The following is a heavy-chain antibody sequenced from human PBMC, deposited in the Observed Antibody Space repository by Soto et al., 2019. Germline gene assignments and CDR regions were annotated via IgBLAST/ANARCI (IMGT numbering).Heavy chain of an antibody. CDR1: GGSITSSFD. D-gene: IGHD6-13*01. CDR3: RSSSRYSTDV. Sequence: QLQLQESGPGLVKPSETLSLSCTVSGGSITSSFDWAWLRQPPGKGLEWIGSIYGTGNTYYNPSLKGRVTISADTSKNQFSLNLISVTAADRAVYYCRSSSRYSTDVWGQGATVTVSS. CDR2: IYGTGNT. J-gene: IGHJ6*02. V-gene: IGHV4-39*01.